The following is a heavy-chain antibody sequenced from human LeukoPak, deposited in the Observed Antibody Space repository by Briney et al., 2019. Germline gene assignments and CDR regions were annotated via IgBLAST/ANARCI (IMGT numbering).Heavy chain of an antibody. CDR3: ARLTGNSYGYPNYFDY. Sequence: SETLSLTCTVSGGSISSGGYYWGWIRQPPGKGLEWIGSIYYSGSTYYNPSLKSRVTISVDTSKNQLSLKLSSVTAADTAVYYCARLTGNSYGYPNYFDYWGQGTLVTVSS. CDR1: GGSISSGGYY. CDR2: IYYSGST. J-gene: IGHJ4*02. D-gene: IGHD5-18*01. V-gene: IGHV4-39*01.